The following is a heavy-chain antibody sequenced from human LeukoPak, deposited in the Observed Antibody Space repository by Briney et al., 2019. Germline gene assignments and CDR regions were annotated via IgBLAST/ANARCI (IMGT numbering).Heavy chain of an antibody. CDR3: ARGGAVAGNNYFDY. D-gene: IGHD6-19*01. Sequence: PGRSLRLSCAASGFTFSGYALHWVRQAPGKGLEWVAVIGYDGNNYIYADSVKGRFSISRDNTKNSLYLQMNSLRAEDTAVYYCARGGAVAGNNYFDYWGQGTLVTVPS. CDR2: IGYDGNNY. V-gene: IGHV3-30-3*01. CDR1: GFTFSGYA. J-gene: IGHJ4*02.